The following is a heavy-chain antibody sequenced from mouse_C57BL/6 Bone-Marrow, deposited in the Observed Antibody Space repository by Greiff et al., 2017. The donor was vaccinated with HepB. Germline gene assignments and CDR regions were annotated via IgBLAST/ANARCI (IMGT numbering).Heavy chain of an antibody. V-gene: IGHV1-54*01. CDR3: ARRWLLGAY. D-gene: IGHD2-3*01. CDR1: GYAFTNYL. CDR2: INPGSGGT. Sequence: LQESGAELVRPGTSVKVSCKASGYAFTNYLIAWVKQRPGQGLEWIGVINPGSGGTNYNEKFKGKATLTADKSSSTAYMQLSSLTSEDSAVYFCARRWLLGAYWGQGTLVTVSA. J-gene: IGHJ3*01.